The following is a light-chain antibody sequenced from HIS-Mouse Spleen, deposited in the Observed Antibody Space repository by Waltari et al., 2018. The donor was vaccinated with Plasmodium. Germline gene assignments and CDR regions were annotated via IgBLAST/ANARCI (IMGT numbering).Light chain of an antibody. CDR1: QSISSY. J-gene: IGKJ4*01. CDR3: QQSYSTPPT. V-gene: IGKV1-39*01. Sequence: DIQMTQSPSSLSASVGDRVTITCQASQSISSYLNWYQQKPGEAPKLLIYAASSLQSGVPSRFSGSGSGTDFTLTISSLQPEDFATYYCQQSYSTPPTFGGGTKVEIK. CDR2: AAS.